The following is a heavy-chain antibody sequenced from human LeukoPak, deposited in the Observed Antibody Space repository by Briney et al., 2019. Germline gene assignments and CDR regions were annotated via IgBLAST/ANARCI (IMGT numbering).Heavy chain of an antibody. J-gene: IGHJ5*02. CDR1: GFTLSSYS. V-gene: IGHV3-21*04. CDR2: ISSSSSYI. D-gene: IGHD6-13*01. CDR3: AKATVAAAEVYGGDNWFDP. Sequence: GGSLRLSCAASGFTLSSYSMNWVRQAPGKGLEWVSSISSSSSYIYYADSVKGRFTISRDNAKNSLYLQMNSLRAEDTAVYYCAKATVAAAEVYGGDNWFDPWGQGTLVTVSS.